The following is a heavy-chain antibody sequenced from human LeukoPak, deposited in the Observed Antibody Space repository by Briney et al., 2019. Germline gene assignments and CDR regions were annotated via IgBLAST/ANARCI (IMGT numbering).Heavy chain of an antibody. CDR2: IWYDGSNK. CDR1: GFTFSSYG. CDR3: AKTVPDILTGYYKPPSYFDY. Sequence: GGSLRLSCAASGFTFSSYGMHWVRQAPGKGLEWVAVIWYDGSNKYYADSVKSRFTISRDNSKNTLYLQMNSLRAEDTAVYYCAKTVPDILTGYYKPPSYFDYWGQGTLVTVSS. J-gene: IGHJ4*02. V-gene: IGHV3-33*06. D-gene: IGHD3-9*01.